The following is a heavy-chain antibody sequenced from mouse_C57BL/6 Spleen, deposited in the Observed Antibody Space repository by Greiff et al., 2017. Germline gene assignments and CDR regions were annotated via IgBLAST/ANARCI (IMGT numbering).Heavy chain of an antibody. V-gene: IGHV1-37*01. D-gene: IGHD2-4*01. CDR1: GYSFTGYF. CDR3: ARSGVRYDYDGKVPFAY. Sequence: EVKLVESGPELVKPGASVKISCKASGYSFTGYFMNWVKQSHGKSLEWIGRINPYNGDTFYNQKFKGKATLTVDKSSSTAHMELLSLTSEDFAVYYCARSGVRYDYDGKVPFAYWGQGTLVTVSA. J-gene: IGHJ3*01. CDR2: INPYNGDT.